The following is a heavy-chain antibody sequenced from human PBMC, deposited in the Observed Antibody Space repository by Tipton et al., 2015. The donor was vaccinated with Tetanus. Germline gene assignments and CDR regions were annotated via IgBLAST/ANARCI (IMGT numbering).Heavy chain of an antibody. CDR2: ILGDDSST. J-gene: IGHJ1*01. V-gene: IGHV3-64*01. CDR3: ASDCCSEGRWDK. CDR1: GFTFTRYP. D-gene: IGHD2-15*01. Sequence: SLRLSCAASGFTFTRYPMHWARQAPGKGLEYVASILGDDSSTLYASSMKGRFTITRDNSKNTLYLQMDSLRGEDMAVYYCASDCCSEGRWDKWGQGTLVTVSS.